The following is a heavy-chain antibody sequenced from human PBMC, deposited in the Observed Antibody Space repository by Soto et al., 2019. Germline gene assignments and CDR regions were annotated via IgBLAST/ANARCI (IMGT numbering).Heavy chain of an antibody. CDR1: GFNFSSYG. Sequence: HVQLVESGGGVVQPGRSLRLSCAVSGFNFSSYGMHWVRQAPGKGLEGVAVISYDGSHKASADSVKGRFAISRDNSKNTLFLQMNSLRVEDTAVYYCAKDVVKTSSWPTDWGQGTLVTVSS. J-gene: IGHJ4*02. D-gene: IGHD2-2*01. V-gene: IGHV3-30*18. CDR3: AKDVVKTSSWPTD. CDR2: ISYDGSHK.